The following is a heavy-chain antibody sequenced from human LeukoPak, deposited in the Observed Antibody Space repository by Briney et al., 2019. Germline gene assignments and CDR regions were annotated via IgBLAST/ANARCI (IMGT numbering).Heavy chain of an antibody. D-gene: IGHD1/OR15-1a*01. Sequence: GGSLRLSCAASGFTFSSYEMNWVRQAPGKGLEWVSYISSSGSTIYYADSVKGRFTISRDNSKNTLYLQMNSLRAEDTAVYYCAKKMSGTGTTYVLDYWGQGTLVTVSS. CDR2: ISSSGSTI. CDR1: GFTFSSYE. V-gene: IGHV3-48*03. CDR3: AKKMSGTGTTYVLDY. J-gene: IGHJ4*02.